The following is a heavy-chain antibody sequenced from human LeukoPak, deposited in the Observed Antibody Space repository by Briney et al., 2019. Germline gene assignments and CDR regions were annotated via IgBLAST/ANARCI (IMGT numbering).Heavy chain of an antibody. CDR2: ISSSSSYI. V-gene: IGHV3-21*01. CDR3: ARDQIAVAGDLYSRFDP. D-gene: IGHD6-19*01. Sequence: PGGSLRLSCAASGFTFSSYSMNWVRQAPGKGLEWVSSISSSSSYIYYADSVKGRFTISRDNAKNSLYLQMNSLRAEDTDVYYCARDQIAVAGDLYSRFDPWGQGTLVTVSS. J-gene: IGHJ5*02. CDR1: GFTFSSYS.